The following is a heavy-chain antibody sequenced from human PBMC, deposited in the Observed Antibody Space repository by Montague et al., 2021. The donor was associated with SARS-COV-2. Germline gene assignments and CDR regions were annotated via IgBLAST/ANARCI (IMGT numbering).Heavy chain of an antibody. CDR2: TSYSGSP. D-gene: IGHD3-3*01. V-gene: IGHV4-59*12. Sequence: SETLSLTCTVSGGSISPYYWSWIRQSPGKGLECIGYTSYSGSPDYNPSLKSRVTISMDTSKNQFSLKLSSVTAADTAVYYCARWGEYYDSPYYYYAMDVWGPGTTVTVSS. CDR1: GGSISPYY. CDR3: ARWGEYYDSPYYYYAMDV. J-gene: IGHJ6*02.